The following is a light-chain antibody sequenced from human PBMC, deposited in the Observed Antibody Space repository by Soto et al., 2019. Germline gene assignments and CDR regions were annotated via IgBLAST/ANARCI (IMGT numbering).Light chain of an antibody. CDR3: QQFNGFPLT. J-gene: IGKJ4*01. CDR1: QDIGSA. V-gene: IGKV1-13*02. Sequence: IQLTQSPSSLSASVGDRVTITCRAGQDIGSALAWYQQRPGKAPKLLLYDASNLEAGVPSRFSGSGFGTDFTLTITSLRPEDFATYYCQQFNGFPLTFGGGTNVQIK. CDR2: DAS.